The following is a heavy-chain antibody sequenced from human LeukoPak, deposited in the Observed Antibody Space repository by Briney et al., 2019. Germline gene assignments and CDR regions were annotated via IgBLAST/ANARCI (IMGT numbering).Heavy chain of an antibody. CDR3: ARSLPYGTTWYGRSDF. D-gene: IGHD6-13*01. J-gene: IGHJ4*02. Sequence: GGSLRFSCAASGFPFNAYWMTWVRQAPGKGLEWVANIRQDGDTKYYVDSVKGRFTISRDNAMNSLYLQMNSLRAEDTAIYYCARSLPYGTTWYGRSDFWGQGTLVTVSS. CDR1: GFPFNAYW. V-gene: IGHV3-7*03. CDR2: IRQDGDTK.